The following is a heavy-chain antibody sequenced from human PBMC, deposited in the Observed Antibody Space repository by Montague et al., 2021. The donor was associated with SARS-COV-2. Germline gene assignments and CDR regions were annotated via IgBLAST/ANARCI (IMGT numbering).Heavy chain of an antibody. CDR3: ATCGLDY. Sequence: SLRLSCAASGFRFDHSGMNWVRQAPGKGLEWVADIWYDASLQYYEDSVRGRFTISRDNAKNTVYLQMNSLRAEDTAVYYCATCGLDYWGQGTLVTVSS. V-gene: IGHV3-33*01. CDR2: IWYDASLQ. J-gene: IGHJ4*02. D-gene: IGHD2-21*01. CDR1: GFRFDHSG.